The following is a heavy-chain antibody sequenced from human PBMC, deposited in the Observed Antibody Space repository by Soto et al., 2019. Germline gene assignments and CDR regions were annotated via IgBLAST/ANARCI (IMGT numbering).Heavy chain of an antibody. J-gene: IGHJ6*03. Sequence: ASVKVSCKASGYTFTSYDINWVRQATGQGLEWMGWMNPNSGNTGYAQKFQGRVTMTRNTSISTAYMELSSLRSEDTAVYYCARVSELRLVMPAPSGETPAYYMDVWGKGTTVTVSS. CDR2: MNPNSGNT. CDR1: GYTFTSYD. V-gene: IGHV1-8*01. D-gene: IGHD1-7*01. CDR3: ARVSELRLVMPAPSGETPAYYMDV.